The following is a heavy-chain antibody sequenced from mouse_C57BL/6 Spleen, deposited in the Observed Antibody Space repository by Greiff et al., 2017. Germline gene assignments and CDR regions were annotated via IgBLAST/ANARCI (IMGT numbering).Heavy chain of an antibody. D-gene: IGHD4-1*01. CDR2: ISSGGSYT. Sequence: EVKVVESGGDLVKPGGSLKLSCAASGFTFSSYGMSWVRQTPDKRLEWVATISSGGSYTYYPDSVKGRFTISRDNAKNTLYLQMSSLKSEDTAMYYCARGSGTGDYAMDYWGQGTSVTVSS. J-gene: IGHJ4*01. V-gene: IGHV5-6*01. CDR3: ARGSGTGDYAMDY. CDR1: GFTFSSYG.